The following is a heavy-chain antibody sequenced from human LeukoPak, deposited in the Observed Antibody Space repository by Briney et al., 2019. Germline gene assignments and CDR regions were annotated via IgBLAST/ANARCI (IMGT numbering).Heavy chain of an antibody. Sequence: SETLSLTCAVSGGSFSGYYWSWIRQPPGKGLEWIGYIYYSGSTNYNPSLKSRVTISVDTSKNQFSLKLSSVTAADTAVYYCARGLYSSGWSYYFDYWGQGTLVTVSS. CDR3: ARGLYSSGWSYYFDY. CDR2: IYYSGST. D-gene: IGHD6-19*01. J-gene: IGHJ4*02. CDR1: GGSFSGYY. V-gene: IGHV4-59*01.